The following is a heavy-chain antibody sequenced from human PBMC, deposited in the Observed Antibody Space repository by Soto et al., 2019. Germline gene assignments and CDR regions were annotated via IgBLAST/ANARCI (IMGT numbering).Heavy chain of an antibody. V-gene: IGHV3-23*01. CDR1: GFTFSSYA. Sequence: EVQLLESGGGLVQSGGSLRLSCAASGFTFSSYAMNWVRQAPGEGLEWVSSISGRAGNTNYGDSVKGRFTISRDNSKNTLYLQMNSLRADDTAVYFCVTSYSEKYFDSWGQGTLVTVSP. CDR3: VTSYSEKYFDS. J-gene: IGHJ4*02. CDR2: ISGRAGNT. D-gene: IGHD1-26*01.